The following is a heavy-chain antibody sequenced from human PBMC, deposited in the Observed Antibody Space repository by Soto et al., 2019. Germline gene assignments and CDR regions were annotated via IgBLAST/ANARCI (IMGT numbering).Heavy chain of an antibody. V-gene: IGHV3-48*02. CDR1: GFTFSSYS. J-gene: IGHJ4*02. CDR2: ISSSSSTI. Sequence: GGSLRLSCAASGFTFSSYSMNWVRQAPGKGLEWVSYISSSSSTIYYADSVKGRFTISRDNAKNSLYLQMNSLRDEDTAVYYCARDGDYVWGSYRHFDYWGQGTLVTVS. D-gene: IGHD3-16*02. CDR3: ARDGDYVWGSYRHFDY.